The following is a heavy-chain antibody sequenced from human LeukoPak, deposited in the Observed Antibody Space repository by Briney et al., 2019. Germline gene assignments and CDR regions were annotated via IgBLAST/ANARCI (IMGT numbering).Heavy chain of an antibody. CDR3: ARHSLTYYDFDY. J-gene: IGHJ4*02. CDR1: GGSISSYS. D-gene: IGHD1-26*01. V-gene: IGHV4-59*08. CDR2: IYYSGNT. Sequence: PSETLSRTCTVSGGSISSYSWSWIRQPPGKGLEWIGYIYYSGNTNYNPSLQSRVSISVDTSKNQFSLSLSSVTAADTAVYYCARHSLTYYDFDYWGPVTLVTVSS.